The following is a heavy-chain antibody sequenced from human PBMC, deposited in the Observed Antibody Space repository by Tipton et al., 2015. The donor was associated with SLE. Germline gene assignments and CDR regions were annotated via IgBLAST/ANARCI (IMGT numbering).Heavy chain of an antibody. Sequence: GLVKPSQTLSLTCAISGDSVSSNSATWNWIRQSPSRGLEWLGRTYYRSKWYNDYAVSVKSRISIDPDTSKNQFSLKLSSVTAADTAVYYCARAEAFDIWGQGTMVTVSS. CDR1: GDSVSSNSAT. V-gene: IGHV6-1*01. CDR3: ARAEAFDI. J-gene: IGHJ3*02. CDR2: TYYRSKWYN.